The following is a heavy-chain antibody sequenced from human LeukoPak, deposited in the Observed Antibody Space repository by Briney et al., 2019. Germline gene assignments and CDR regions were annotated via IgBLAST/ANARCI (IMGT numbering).Heavy chain of an antibody. CDR1: GYTLTELS. D-gene: IGHD6-6*01. J-gene: IGHJ6*03. V-gene: IGHV1-24*01. Sequence: ASVKVSCKVSGYTLTELSMHWVRQAPGKGLEWMGGFDPEDGETIYAQKFQGRVTITTDESTSTAYMELSSLRSEDTAVYYCASGSSIAARYYYYYYMDVWGKGTTVTVSS. CDR3: ASGSSIAARYYYYYYMDV. CDR2: FDPEDGET.